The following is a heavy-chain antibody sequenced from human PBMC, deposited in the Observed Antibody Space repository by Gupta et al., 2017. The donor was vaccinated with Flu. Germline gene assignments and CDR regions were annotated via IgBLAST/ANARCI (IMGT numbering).Heavy chain of an antibody. CDR2: IAYDGSNK. Sequence: WVRQAPGKGLEWVAVIAYDGSNKYYADSVKGRFTISRDNSKNTLYLQMNSLRAEDTAVYYCAKDIVVVPAAIIETVDHDDYWGQGTLVTVSS. D-gene: IGHD2-2*02. CDR3: AKDIVVVPAAIIETVDHDDY. V-gene: IGHV3-30-3*02. J-gene: IGHJ4*02.